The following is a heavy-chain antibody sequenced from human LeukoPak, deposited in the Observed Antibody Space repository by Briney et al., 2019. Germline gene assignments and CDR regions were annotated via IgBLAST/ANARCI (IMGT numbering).Heavy chain of an antibody. CDR1: GFTFSSYE. V-gene: IGHV3-21*01. D-gene: IGHD1-26*01. J-gene: IGHJ4*02. CDR2: ISSSGSYI. Sequence: GGSLRLSCAASGFTFSSYEMNWVRQAPGKGLEWVSSISSSGSYIYYADSVKGRFTISRDNAKNSLYLQMNSLRAEDTAVYYCARDPGGSYYIDYWGQGILVTVSS. CDR3: ARDPGGSYYIDY.